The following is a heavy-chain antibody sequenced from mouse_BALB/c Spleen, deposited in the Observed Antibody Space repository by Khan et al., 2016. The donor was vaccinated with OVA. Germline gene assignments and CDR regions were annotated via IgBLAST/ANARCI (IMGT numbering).Heavy chain of an antibody. D-gene: IGHD2-2*01. CDR3: AIIYYGYDWFAY. CDR2: IWGDGST. Sequence: QVQLKQSGPGLVAPSQSLSIRCTVSGLSLTNYGVSWVRQPPGKGLEWLGVIWGDGSTNYHSVLKSRLSISKDNSKSQVFVQLNSLQTDDTATYYCAIIYYGYDWFAYWGQGTLVTVAA. J-gene: IGHJ3*01. V-gene: IGHV2-3*01. CDR1: GLSLTNYG.